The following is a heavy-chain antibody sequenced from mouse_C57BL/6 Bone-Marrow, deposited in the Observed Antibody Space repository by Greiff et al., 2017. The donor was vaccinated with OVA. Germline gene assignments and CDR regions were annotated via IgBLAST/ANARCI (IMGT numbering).Heavy chain of an antibody. CDR2: IYPGDGDT. Sequence: VQLQQSGPELVKPGASVKISCKASGYAFSSSWMNWVKQRPGKGLEWIGRIYPGDGDTNYNGKFKGKATLTADKSSSTAYMQLSSLTSEDSAVYFCARSGYPRDWGQGTTLTVSS. V-gene: IGHV1-82*01. J-gene: IGHJ2*01. CDR1: GYAFSSSW. D-gene: IGHD3-1*01. CDR3: ARSGYPRD.